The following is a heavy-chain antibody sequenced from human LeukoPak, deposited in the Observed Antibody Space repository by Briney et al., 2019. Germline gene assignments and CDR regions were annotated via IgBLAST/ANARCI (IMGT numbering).Heavy chain of an antibody. V-gene: IGHV3-21*01. CDR3: ARDGGGAYYYGSGAEFDY. CDR1: GFTFSNYG. Sequence: GGSLRLSCAASGFTFSNYGMNWVRQAPGKGLEWVSSISSTSSYIYYADSVKGRFTISRDNAKNSVYLQMNSLRAEDTAVYYCARDGGGAYYYGSGAEFDYWSQGTLVTVSS. D-gene: IGHD3-10*01. CDR2: ISSTSSYI. J-gene: IGHJ4*02.